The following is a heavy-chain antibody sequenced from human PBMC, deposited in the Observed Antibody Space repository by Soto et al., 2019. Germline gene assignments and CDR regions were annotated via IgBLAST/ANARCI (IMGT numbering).Heavy chain of an antibody. Sequence: ASVKVSCKASGGTFSSYAISWVRQAPGQGLEWMGGIIPIFGTANYAQKFQGRVTITADESTSTAYMELSSLRSEDTAVYYCARVVGDYYDSSGYYYPFDYWGQGTLVTVSS. CDR1: GGTFSSYA. CDR2: IIPIFGTA. V-gene: IGHV1-69*13. D-gene: IGHD3-22*01. CDR3: ARVVGDYYDSSGYYYPFDY. J-gene: IGHJ4*02.